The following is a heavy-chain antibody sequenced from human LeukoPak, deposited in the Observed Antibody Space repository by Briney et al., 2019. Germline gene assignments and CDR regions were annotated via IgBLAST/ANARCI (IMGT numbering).Heavy chain of an antibody. CDR3: AKDTGPLMITFGGVVISYFDY. CDR2: IKGNGFDT. CDR1: GFIFSNYA. V-gene: IGHV3-23*01. D-gene: IGHD3-16*01. J-gene: IGHJ4*02. Sequence: GGSLRLSCAGSGFIFSNYAMSWVRQAPEKGLQWVSGIKGNGFDTYYADSVKGRFTVSRDNSKNTLSLQMNSLSAEDTAVYYCAKDTGPLMITFGGVVISYFDYWGQGALVTVSS.